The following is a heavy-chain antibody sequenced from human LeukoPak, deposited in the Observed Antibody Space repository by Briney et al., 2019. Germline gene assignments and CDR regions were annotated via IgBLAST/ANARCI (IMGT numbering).Heavy chain of an antibody. CDR3: ATWAGYCWTTSCGNTFDY. J-gene: IGHJ4*02. D-gene: IGHD2-2*01. V-gene: IGHV1-69*06. CDR2: IIPIFATP. CDR1: GGTFSNSA. Sequence: GSSVKVSCKASGGTFSNSAISWARQAPGQGLEWMGRIIPIFATPTYAQNFQDRVTITADKSTSTAYMELSSLTSEDTALYYCATWAGYCWTTSCGNTFDYWGQGTLVTVSS.